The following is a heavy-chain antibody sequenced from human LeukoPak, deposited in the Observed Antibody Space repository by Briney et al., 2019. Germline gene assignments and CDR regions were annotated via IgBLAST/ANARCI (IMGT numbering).Heavy chain of an antibody. V-gene: IGHV4-30-2*01. CDR2: IYHNGGT. D-gene: IGHD1-26*01. CDR1: GGSISSGVYS. Sequence: PSQTLSLTCAVSGGSISSGVYSWSWIRQTPGKGLEWIGSIYHNGGTYYNPSLKSRVTLSLDTSKNQFSLKLSSVTAADTAVYYCARREGWELRYWGQGTLVTVSS. J-gene: IGHJ4*02. CDR3: ARREGWELRY.